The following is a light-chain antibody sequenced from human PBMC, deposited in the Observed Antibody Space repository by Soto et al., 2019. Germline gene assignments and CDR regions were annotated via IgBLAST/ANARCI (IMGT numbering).Light chain of an antibody. Sequence: QSVLTQPPSASGSPGQSVTISCTGTSSDVGGYNYVSWYQQHPGKAPKLMIYEVSKRPSGVPDRFSGSKSGNTASLTVSGLQAEDEADYYCSSYAGSNNLGVFGGGTKLTAL. CDR1: SSDVGGYNY. J-gene: IGLJ3*02. CDR3: SSYAGSNNLGV. V-gene: IGLV2-8*01. CDR2: EVS.